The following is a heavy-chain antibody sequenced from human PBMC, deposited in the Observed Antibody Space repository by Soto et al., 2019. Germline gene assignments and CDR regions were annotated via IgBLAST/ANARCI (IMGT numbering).Heavy chain of an antibody. Sequence: QVQLVESGAEVKKPGSSEKVSCKASGGTFSSYSINWVRQAPGQGLEWMGEIIPTFGTANYAQKIQGRVKINADDSTSTAYMELSSLRSEDTAVYYCARDGGRHSGGIDYWGQGTLVTVSS. D-gene: IGHD1-26*01. J-gene: IGHJ4*02. CDR2: IIPTFGTA. CDR3: ARDGGRHSGGIDY. V-gene: IGHV1-69*01. CDR1: GGTFSSYS.